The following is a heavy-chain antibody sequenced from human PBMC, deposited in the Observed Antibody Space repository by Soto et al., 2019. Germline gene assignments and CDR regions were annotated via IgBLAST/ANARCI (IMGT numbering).Heavy chain of an antibody. CDR1: GGSISSNF. D-gene: IGHD6-13*01. CDR3: ATYWGAGNDAKGFHI. V-gene: IGHV4-59*06. J-gene: IGHJ3*02. Sequence: QVQLQESGPGLVKPSETLSLTCTVSGGSISSNFWSWIRQYPGKGLEWIGYISHSGSTYYNPSLKSLLIISIDTSRSHFSLRLSSVTAADTAVYYCATYWGAGNDAKGFHIWGQGTVVTVSS. CDR2: ISHSGST.